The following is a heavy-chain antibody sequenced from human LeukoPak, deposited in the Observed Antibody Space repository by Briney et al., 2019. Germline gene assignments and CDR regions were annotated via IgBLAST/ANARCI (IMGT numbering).Heavy chain of an antibody. V-gene: IGHV4-34*01. CDR3: ARRKNTQLLPIDY. CDR1: GGSFSGYY. Sequence: PSETLSLTCAVYGGSFSGYYWSWIRQPPGKGLEWIGEINHSGSTNYNPSLKSRVTISVDTSKNQFSLKLSSVTAADTAVYYCARRKNTQLLPIDYWGQGTLVTVSS. J-gene: IGHJ4*02. D-gene: IGHD2-2*01. CDR2: INHSGST.